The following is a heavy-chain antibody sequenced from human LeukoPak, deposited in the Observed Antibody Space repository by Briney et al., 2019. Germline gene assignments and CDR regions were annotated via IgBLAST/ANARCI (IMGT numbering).Heavy chain of an antibody. CDR2: ISSSSSYI. Sequence: GGSLRLSCAASGFTFSSYSMNWVRQAPGKGLEWVSSISSSSSYIYYADSMKGRFTISRDNAKNSLYLQMNSLRAEDTAVYYCARAAAAAGRSWWFDPWGQGTLVTVSS. D-gene: IGHD6-13*01. CDR3: ARAAAAAGRSWWFDP. J-gene: IGHJ5*02. CDR1: GFTFSSYS. V-gene: IGHV3-21*01.